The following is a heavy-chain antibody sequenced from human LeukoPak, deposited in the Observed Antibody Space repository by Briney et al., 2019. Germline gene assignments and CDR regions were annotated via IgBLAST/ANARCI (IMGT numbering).Heavy chain of an antibody. J-gene: IGHJ6*02. CDR2: ISYDGSNK. CDR3: ARSAAPVRGVPRPYGMDV. CDR1: GFTFSSYA. Sequence: GRSLRLSCAASGFTFSSYAMHWVRQAPGKGLERVAVISYDGSNKYYADSVKGRFTISRDNSKNTLYLQMNSLRAEDTAVYYCARSAAPVRGVPRPYGMDVWGQGTTVTVSS. V-gene: IGHV3-30*04. D-gene: IGHD3-10*01.